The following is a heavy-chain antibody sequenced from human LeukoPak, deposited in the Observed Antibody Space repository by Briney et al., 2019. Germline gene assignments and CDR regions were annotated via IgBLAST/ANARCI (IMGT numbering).Heavy chain of an antibody. CDR2: ISSSSSYI. V-gene: IGHV3-21*01. Sequence: GGSLRLSCAASGFTFSSYSMNWVRQAPGKGLEWVSSISSSSSYIYYADSVKGRFTISRDNAKNSLYLQMNSLRAEDTAVYYCAREDYDFWSGYYPWGQGTLVTVSS. D-gene: IGHD3-3*01. CDR1: GFTFSSYS. J-gene: IGHJ5*02. CDR3: AREDYDFWSGYYP.